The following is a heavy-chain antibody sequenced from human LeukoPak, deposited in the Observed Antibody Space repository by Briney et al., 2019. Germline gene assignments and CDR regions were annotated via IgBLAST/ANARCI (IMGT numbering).Heavy chain of an antibody. CDR2: ISGSGGST. CDR3: ARGYENDILLEENWFDH. D-gene: IGHD3-9*01. Sequence: GGSLRLSCAASGFTFSSYAMSWVRQAPGKGREGGSAISGSGGSTYYADSVKRRFTISRDNSKTTLYLQMNSLRAEDTAVYYCARGYENDILLEENWFDHWGQGTLVTVSS. CDR1: GFTFSSYA. V-gene: IGHV3-23*01. J-gene: IGHJ5*02.